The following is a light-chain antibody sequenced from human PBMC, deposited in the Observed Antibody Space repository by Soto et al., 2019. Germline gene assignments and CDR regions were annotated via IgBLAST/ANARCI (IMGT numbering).Light chain of an antibody. CDR3: SSYAVSDSLV. Sequence: QSALTQPPSASGSPGQSVTISCTGTSSDVGGYDYVSWYQQHPGKVPKLMIYEVNKRPSGVLDRFSGSKSGNTASLTVSGLQTEDEADYYCSSYAVSDSLVFGGGTKLTVL. CDR1: SSDVGGYDY. V-gene: IGLV2-8*01. CDR2: EVN. J-gene: IGLJ2*01.